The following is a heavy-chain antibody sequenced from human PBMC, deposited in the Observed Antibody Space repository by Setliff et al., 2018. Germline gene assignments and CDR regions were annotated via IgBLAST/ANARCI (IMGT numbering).Heavy chain of an antibody. D-gene: IGHD3-10*01. CDR3: ARQGTAIRWFDP. Sequence: SETLSLTCTVSGGSISSYYWNWIRQPPGKGLEWIGYIHYSGSPNYHPSLKSRVSTSVDTSQNQISMKLSSVTAADTAVYYCARQGTAIRWFDPWGQGTLVTVSP. CDR2: IHYSGSP. CDR1: GGSISSYY. J-gene: IGHJ5*02. V-gene: IGHV4-59*01.